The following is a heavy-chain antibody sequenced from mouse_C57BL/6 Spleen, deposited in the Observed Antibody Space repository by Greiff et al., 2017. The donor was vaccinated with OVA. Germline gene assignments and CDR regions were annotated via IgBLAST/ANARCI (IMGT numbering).Heavy chain of an antibody. CDR3: ARVGAYYYGSSYAMDY. CDR2: INPSNGGT. D-gene: IGHD1-1*01. Sequence: QVHVKQPGTELVKPGASVKLSCKASGYTFTSYWMHWVKQRPGQGLEWIGNINPSNGGTNYNEKFKSKATLTVDKSSSTAYMQLSSLTSEDSAVYYCARVGAYYYGSSYAMDYWGQGTSVTVSS. CDR1: GYTFTSYW. V-gene: IGHV1-53*01. J-gene: IGHJ4*01.